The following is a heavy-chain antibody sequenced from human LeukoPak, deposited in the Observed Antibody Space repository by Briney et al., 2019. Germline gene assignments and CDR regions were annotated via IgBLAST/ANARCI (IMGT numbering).Heavy chain of an antibody. J-gene: IGHJ4*02. V-gene: IGHV3-20*04. CDR3: AKTGGYGGNFPFDY. CDR1: GFTFDDYG. CDR2: INWNGGST. D-gene: IGHD4-23*01. Sequence: PGGSLRLSCAASGFTFDDYGMNWVRQAPGKGLEWVSGINWNGGSTGYADSVKGRFTISRDNTKNSLSLQMNSLRVEDTAFYYCAKTGGYGGNFPFDYWGQGTLVTVSS.